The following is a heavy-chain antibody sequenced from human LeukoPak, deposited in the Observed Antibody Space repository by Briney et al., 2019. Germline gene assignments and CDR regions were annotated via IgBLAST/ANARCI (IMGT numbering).Heavy chain of an antibody. CDR3: ARDNSGNSGMDY. CDR1: GYTFTGYY. J-gene: IGHJ4*02. D-gene: IGHD4-23*01. V-gene: IGHV1-2*02. CDR2: INPNREDT. Sequence: ASVKVSCKASGYTFTGYYMHWVRQAPGQGLEWMGWINPNREDTHYAQKFQGRVTMTSDTSISTAYMELRGLRSDDTAVYYCARDNSGNSGMDYWGQGTLVTVSS.